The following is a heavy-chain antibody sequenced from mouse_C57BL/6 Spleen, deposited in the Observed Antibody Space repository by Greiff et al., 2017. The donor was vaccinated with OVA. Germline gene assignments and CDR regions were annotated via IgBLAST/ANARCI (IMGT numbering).Heavy chain of an antibody. CDR1: GYAFSSYW. J-gene: IGHJ1*03. D-gene: IGHD2-4*01. Sequence: VKLMESGAELVKPGASVKISCKASGYAFSSYWMNWVKQRPGKGLEWIGQIYPGDGDTNYNGKFKGKATLTADKSSSTAYMQLSSLTSEDSAVYFCARGRLREDWYFDVWGTGTTVTVSS. CDR3: ARGRLREDWYFDV. V-gene: IGHV1-80*01. CDR2: IYPGDGDT.